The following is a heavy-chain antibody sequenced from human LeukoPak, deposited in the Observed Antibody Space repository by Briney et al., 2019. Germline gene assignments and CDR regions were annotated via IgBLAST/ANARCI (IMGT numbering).Heavy chain of an antibody. CDR3: ARDQRAAAGGS. CDR1: GFTFSSCS. Sequence: PGGSLRLSCAASGFTFSSCSMNWVRQAPGKGLEWVSYISSSSSTIYYADSVKGRFTISRDNAKNSLYLQMNSLRAEDTAVYYCARDQRAAAGGSWGQGTLVTVSS. J-gene: IGHJ5*02. D-gene: IGHD6-13*01. V-gene: IGHV3-48*01. CDR2: ISSSSSTI.